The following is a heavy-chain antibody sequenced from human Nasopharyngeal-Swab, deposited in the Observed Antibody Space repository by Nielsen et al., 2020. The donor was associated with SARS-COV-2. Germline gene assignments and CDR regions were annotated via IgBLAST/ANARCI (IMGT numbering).Heavy chain of an antibody. CDR3: ARDPEGDTDFDY. J-gene: IGHJ4*02. CDR1: GYTFTSYG. Sequence: ASVQVSCKASGYTFTSYGISWVRQAPGQGLEWFGWIGVYKGETNYAQKFRDRITMTTDRSTSTAYMELRTLRSDDTAVYYCARDPEGDTDFDYWGQGTLVTVSS. CDR2: IGVYKGET. D-gene: IGHD1-14*01. V-gene: IGHV1-18*04.